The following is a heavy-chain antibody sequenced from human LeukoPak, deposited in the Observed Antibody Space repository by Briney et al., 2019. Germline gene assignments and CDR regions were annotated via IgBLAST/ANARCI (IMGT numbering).Heavy chain of an antibody. Sequence: ASVKVSCKASGYTFTGYYMHWVRQAPGQGLEWMGWINPNTGVTNYAQKFQGRVTLTRDTSIITAYMELTRLRSDDTAMYYCARDRTTVTTGYYGMDVWGHGTTLTVSS. CDR2: INPNTGVT. J-gene: IGHJ6*02. CDR3: ARDRTTVTTGYYGMDV. D-gene: IGHD4-17*01. CDR1: GYTFTGYY. V-gene: IGHV1-2*02.